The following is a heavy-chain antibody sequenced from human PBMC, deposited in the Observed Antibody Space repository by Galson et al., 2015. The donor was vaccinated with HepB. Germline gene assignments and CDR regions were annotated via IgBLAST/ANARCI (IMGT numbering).Heavy chain of an antibody. CDR1: GYTFTSYA. CDR3: ARESVVVVPAAISYHYYGMDV. J-gene: IGHJ6*02. CDR2: INAGNGNT. Sequence: SVKVSCKASGYTFTSYAMHWVRQAPGQRLEWMGWINAGNGNTKYSQKFQGRVTITRDTSASTAYMELSSLRSEDTAVYYCARESVVVVPAAISYHYYGMDVWGQGTTVTVSS. D-gene: IGHD2-2*02. V-gene: IGHV1-3*01.